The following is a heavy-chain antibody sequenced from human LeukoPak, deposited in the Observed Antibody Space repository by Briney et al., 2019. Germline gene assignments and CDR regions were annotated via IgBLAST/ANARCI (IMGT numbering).Heavy chain of an antibody. Sequence: ASVKVSCKASGYTFTNYGISWVRQAPGQGLEWMGWISAYNGHTDSAQKFQGRVTMTTDTSTSTAYMELGSLRSDDTATYYCARASAQWSDYWGQGTLVTVSS. CDR1: GYTFTNYG. V-gene: IGHV1-18*01. CDR3: ARASAQWSDY. D-gene: IGHD2-15*01. J-gene: IGHJ4*02. CDR2: ISAYNGHT.